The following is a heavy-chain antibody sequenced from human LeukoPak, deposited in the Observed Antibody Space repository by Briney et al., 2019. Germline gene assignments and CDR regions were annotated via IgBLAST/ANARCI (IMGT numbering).Heavy chain of an antibody. D-gene: IGHD4-23*01. CDR2: INPNSGGT. CDR3: ARGPLEGRWVRSALNWFDP. J-gene: IGHJ5*02. CDR1: GYTFTSYY. V-gene: IGHV1-2*02. Sequence: ASVKVSCKASGYTFTSYYMHWVRQAPGQGLEWMGWINPNSGGTNYAQKFQGRVTMTRDTSISTAYMELSGLRSDDTAVYYCARGPLEGRWVRSALNWFDPWGQGTLVTVSS.